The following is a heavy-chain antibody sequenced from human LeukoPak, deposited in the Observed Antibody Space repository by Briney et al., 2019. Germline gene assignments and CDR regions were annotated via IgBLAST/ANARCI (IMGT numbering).Heavy chain of an antibody. V-gene: IGHV3-53*01. CDR3: ARGISSGYPYMGYYFDY. CDR2: IYSGGST. CDR1: GFIVSSNY. Sequence: GGSLRLSCAASGFIVSSNYMSWVRQAPGKGLEWVSVIYSGGSTYYADPVKGRFTISRDNSKNTLYLQMNSLRAEDTAVYYCARGISSGYPYMGYYFDYWGQGTLVTVSS. D-gene: IGHD3-22*01. J-gene: IGHJ4*02.